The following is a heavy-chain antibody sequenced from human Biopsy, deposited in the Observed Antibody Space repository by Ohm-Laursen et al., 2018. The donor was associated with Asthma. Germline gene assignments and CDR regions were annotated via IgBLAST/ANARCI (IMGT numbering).Heavy chain of an antibody. CDR3: ARTFHFWSPYHAEHYQL. J-gene: IGHJ1*01. Sequence: SLRLSCAASGFAVSRDHMFWVRQAPGKGLEWVSVIYSGGTSHTADSVRGRFPISRDYSKNTLYLQMHSLRAEDTAVYYCARTFHFWSPYHAEHYQLWGQGTLVTVSS. V-gene: IGHV3-66*01. D-gene: IGHD3-3*02. CDR2: IYSGGTS. CDR1: GFAVSRDH.